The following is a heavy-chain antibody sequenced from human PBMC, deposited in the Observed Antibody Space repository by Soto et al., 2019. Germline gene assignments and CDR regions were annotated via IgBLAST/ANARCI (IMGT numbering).Heavy chain of an antibody. Sequence: KLRETLSLTCTVSGGSISSYYWSWIRQPPGKGLEWIGYIYYSGSTNYNPSLKSRVTISVDTSKNQFSLKLSSVTAADTAVYYCARNAGIAAAGGPYNWFDPWGQGTLVTVSS. V-gene: IGHV4-59*01. CDR1: GGSISSYY. CDR2: IYYSGST. D-gene: IGHD6-13*01. J-gene: IGHJ5*02. CDR3: ARNAGIAAAGGPYNWFDP.